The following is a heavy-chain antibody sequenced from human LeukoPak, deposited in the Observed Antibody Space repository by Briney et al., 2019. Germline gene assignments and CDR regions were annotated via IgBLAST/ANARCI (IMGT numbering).Heavy chain of an antibody. Sequence: GASVKVSCKVSGYTLTELSMHWVRQAPGKGLEWMGGFDPEDGETIYAQKFQGRVTMTEDTSTDTAYMELSSLRSEDTAVYYCATAPHHYYDSSGPNFDHWGQGTLVTVSS. V-gene: IGHV1-24*01. CDR1: GYTLTELS. J-gene: IGHJ4*02. CDR2: FDPEDGET. D-gene: IGHD3-22*01. CDR3: ATAPHHYYDSSGPNFDH.